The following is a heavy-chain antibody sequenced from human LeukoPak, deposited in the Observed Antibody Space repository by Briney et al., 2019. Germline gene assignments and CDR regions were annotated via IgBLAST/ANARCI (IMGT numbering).Heavy chain of an antibody. CDR1: GYTFPSYF. V-gene: IGHV1-46*01. J-gene: IGHJ4*02. CDR2: INPTGGST. D-gene: IGHD6-6*01. Sequence: ASVKVSCKASGYTFPSYFMHWVRQAPGQGLEWMGLINPTGGSTTYAQKFQGRVTMTRDTSTTTVYMELSSLRSDDTAVYYCARTAARRFDYWGQGTLVTVSS. CDR3: ARTAARRFDY.